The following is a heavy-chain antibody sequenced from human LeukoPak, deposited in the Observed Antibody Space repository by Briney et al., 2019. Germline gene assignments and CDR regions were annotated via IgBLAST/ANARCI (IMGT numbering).Heavy chain of an antibody. D-gene: IGHD6-6*01. CDR3: ARFSRGSSSSDFDY. CDR2: IYTSGST. V-gene: IGHV4-61*02. CDR1: GGSISSGSYY. Sequence: SETLSLTCTVSGGSISSGSYYWSWIRQPAGKGLERIGRIYTSGSTNYNPSLKSRVTISVDTSKNQFSLKLSSVTAADTAVYYCARFSRGSSSSDFDYWGQGTLVTVSS. J-gene: IGHJ4*02.